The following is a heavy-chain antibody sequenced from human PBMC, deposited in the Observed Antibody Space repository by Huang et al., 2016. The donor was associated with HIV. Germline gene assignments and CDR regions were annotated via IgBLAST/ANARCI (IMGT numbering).Heavy chain of an antibody. J-gene: IGHJ6*02. D-gene: IGHD1-7*01. Sequence: VESGGRLVQPGGSIRLSCVGSTFRFGAYWMSWVRQSPGKGLRWVAKNKQDEREKYEVDSVKGRFNISRDNAKKVLFVEMNNVRVEDTATYYCATKTAAMDIWGQGTTVTVS. CDR3: ATKTAAMDI. V-gene: IGHV3-7*01. CDR2: NKQDEREK. CDR1: TFRFGAYW.